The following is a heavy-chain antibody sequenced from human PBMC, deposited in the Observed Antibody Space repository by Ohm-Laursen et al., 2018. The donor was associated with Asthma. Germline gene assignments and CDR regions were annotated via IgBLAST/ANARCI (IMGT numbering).Heavy chain of an antibody. Sequence: PSQTLSLTCAVYGSFPGYFWTWVRQSPEMGLEWIGEINHIGEAYYNPSLGSRVTISVDTSKKQFSLNLTSLTAADTAIYSCARGRTLRHWAQGTLVTVSS. CDR3: ARGRTLRH. J-gene: IGHJ4*02. CDR1: GSFPGYF. CDR2: INHIGEA. V-gene: IGHV4-34*01.